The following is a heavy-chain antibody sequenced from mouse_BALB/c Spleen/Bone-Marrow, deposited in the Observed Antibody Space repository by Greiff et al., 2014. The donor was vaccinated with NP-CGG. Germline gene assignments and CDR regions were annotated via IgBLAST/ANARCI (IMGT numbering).Heavy chain of an antibody. Sequence: VQVVESGPGLVAPSQSLSITCTVSGFSLTDYGVSWIRQPPGKGLEWLGVIWGGGITYYNSTLKSSLSISKDNSKSQVFLKMNSLQTDDTAMYYCAKHDTTVVLDYWGQGTTLTVSS. D-gene: IGHD1-1*01. CDR2: IWGGGIT. CDR1: GFSLTDYG. V-gene: IGHV2-6-5*01. CDR3: AKHDTTVVLDY. J-gene: IGHJ2*01.